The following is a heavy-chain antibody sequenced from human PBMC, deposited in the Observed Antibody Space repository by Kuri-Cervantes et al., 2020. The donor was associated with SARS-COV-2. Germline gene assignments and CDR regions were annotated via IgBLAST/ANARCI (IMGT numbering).Heavy chain of an antibody. J-gene: IGHJ4*02. CDR3: SRGGYRYDKPGVYFDY. V-gene: IGHV3-30-3*01. Sequence: GGSLRLSCAASGFTFSSYAMHWVRQAPGKGLEWVAVISYDGSNKYYADSVKGRLTISRDNSKNTLYLQMNNLRPEDTAIYFCSRGGYRYDKPGVYFDYWGQGTLVTVSS. CDR1: GFTFSSYA. D-gene: IGHD5-18*01. CDR2: ISYDGSNK.